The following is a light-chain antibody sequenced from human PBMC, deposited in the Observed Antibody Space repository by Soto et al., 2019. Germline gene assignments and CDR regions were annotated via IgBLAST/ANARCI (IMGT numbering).Light chain of an antibody. CDR2: TSF. J-gene: IGKJ1*01. V-gene: IGKV1-39*01. Sequence: IQLSHSPSYLSAPIGNRVSITCRASQSIGTFLNWYQQKPGEAPNLLIHTSFTLYSGVPSRFSGTGSGTDFTLTISRLQPEDFATYFCQQYFSNEWTFGEGTKVDIK. CDR1: QSIGTF. CDR3: QQYFSNEWT.